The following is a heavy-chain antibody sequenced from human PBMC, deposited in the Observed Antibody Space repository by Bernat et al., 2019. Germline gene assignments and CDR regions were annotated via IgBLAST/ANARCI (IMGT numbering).Heavy chain of an antibody. Sequence: EVQLVESGGGLVQPGRSLRLSCAASAFTFDDYAMYWVRQVPGKGLEWVSGISWNSVTITYADSVKGRFTISRDNAKNSLYLQMNSLRAEDTALDYCSKAVAAAMGDAFDIWGQGTMVTVSS. CDR1: AFTFDDYA. CDR3: SKAVAAAMGDAFDI. J-gene: IGHJ3*02. V-gene: IGHV3-9*01. CDR2: ISWNSVTI. D-gene: IGHD5-18*01.